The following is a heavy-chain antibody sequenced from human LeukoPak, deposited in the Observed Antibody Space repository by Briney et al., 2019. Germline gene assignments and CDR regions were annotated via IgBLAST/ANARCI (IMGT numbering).Heavy chain of an antibody. D-gene: IGHD4-23*01. Sequence: SVKVSCKASGGTFSSYAISWVRQAPGQGLEWMGGIIPIFGTANYAQKFQGRVTITTDESTSTAYMELSSLRSEDTAVYYCARDKNDYGGNSGSLWFDPWGQGTLVTVS. J-gene: IGHJ5*02. V-gene: IGHV1-69*05. CDR2: IIPIFGTA. CDR3: ARDKNDYGGNSGSLWFDP. CDR1: GGTFSSYA.